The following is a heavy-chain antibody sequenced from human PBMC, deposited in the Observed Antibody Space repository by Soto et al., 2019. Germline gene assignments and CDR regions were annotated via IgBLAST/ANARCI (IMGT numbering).Heavy chain of an antibody. D-gene: IGHD2-2*01. J-gene: IGHJ6*03. CDR3: ARRKGIVVVPANYMDV. Sequence: SETLSLTCAVYGGSFSGYYWSWIRQPPGKGLEWIGEINHSGSTNYNPSLKSRVTISVDTSKNQFSLKLSSVTAADTAVYYCARRKGIVVVPANYMDVWGKGTTVTVSS. CDR1: GGSFSGYY. V-gene: IGHV4-34*01. CDR2: INHSGST.